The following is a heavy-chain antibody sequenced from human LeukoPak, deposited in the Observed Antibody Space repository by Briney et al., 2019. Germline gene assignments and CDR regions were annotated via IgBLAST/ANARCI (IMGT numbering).Heavy chain of an antibody. D-gene: IGHD3/OR15-3a*01. J-gene: IGHJ4*02. CDR3: ARPWTY. CDR1: GGSISSGSYY. Sequence: PSQTLSLTCTVSGGSISSGSYYWSWIRQPAGKGLEWIGEIDRSGSTNYNPSLKSRVTISVDTSKKQFSLKLSSVTAADTAVYYCARPWTYWGQGTLVTVSS. V-gene: IGHV4-61*09. CDR2: IDRSGST.